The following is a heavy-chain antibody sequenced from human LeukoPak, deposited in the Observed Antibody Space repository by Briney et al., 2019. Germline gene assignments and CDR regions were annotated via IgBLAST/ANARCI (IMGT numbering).Heavy chain of an antibody. Sequence: VASVKVSCKASGYTFTSYYMHWVRQAPGQGLEWMGIINPSGGSTSYAQKFQGRVTMTRDTSTSTVYMELSSLRSEDTAVYYCARFGMIVGATTGAFDIWGQGTMVTVSS. CDR2: INPSGGST. CDR3: ARFGMIVGATTGAFDI. J-gene: IGHJ3*02. CDR1: GYTFTSYY. V-gene: IGHV1-46*01. D-gene: IGHD1-26*01.